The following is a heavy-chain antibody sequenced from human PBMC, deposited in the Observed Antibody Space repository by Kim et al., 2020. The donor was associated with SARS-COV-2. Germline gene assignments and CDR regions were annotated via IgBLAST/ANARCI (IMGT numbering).Heavy chain of an antibody. CDR2: IKSKTDGGTT. Sequence: GGSLRLSCAASGFTFSNAWMSWVRQAPGNGLEWVGRIKSKTDGGTTDYAAPVKGRFTISRDDSKNTLYLQMNSLKTEDTAVYYCTPSPPYYYDSSGYHNWFDPWGKGTLVTVSS. CDR3: TPSPPYYYDSSGYHNWFDP. D-gene: IGHD3-22*01. V-gene: IGHV3-15*01. CDR1: GFTFSNAW. J-gene: IGHJ5*02.